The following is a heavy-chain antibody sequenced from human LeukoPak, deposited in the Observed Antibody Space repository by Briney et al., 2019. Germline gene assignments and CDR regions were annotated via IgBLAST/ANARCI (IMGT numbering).Heavy chain of an antibody. D-gene: IGHD6-13*01. J-gene: IGHJ6*03. V-gene: IGHV3-11*04. CDR1: GFIFSDYC. Sequence: GGSLRLSCTADGFIFSDYCMSWIRQAPGKGLEWVSYISSGGNTIYYADSVKGRFTISRDNSKNSLYLQMDGLRVEDTAVYYCVRDPSYGSSWYYYMDVWGKGTTVTVSS. CDR3: VRDPSYGSSWYYYMDV. CDR2: ISSGGNTI.